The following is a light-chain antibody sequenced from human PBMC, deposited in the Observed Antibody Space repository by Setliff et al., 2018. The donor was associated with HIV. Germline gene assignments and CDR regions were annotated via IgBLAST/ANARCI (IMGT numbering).Light chain of an antibody. CDR1: SNDVGGYNY. V-gene: IGLV2-14*01. CDR2: EVT. Sequence: QSVLTQPASVSGSPGQSITISCTGTSNDVGGYNYVCWYQQHPGKAPKLMIYEVTNRPSGVSYRFSGSKSGNTASLTISGLQAEDEADYYCASYAGDGVHDIYVFGNGTKVTVL. J-gene: IGLJ1*01. CDR3: ASYAGDGVHDIYV.